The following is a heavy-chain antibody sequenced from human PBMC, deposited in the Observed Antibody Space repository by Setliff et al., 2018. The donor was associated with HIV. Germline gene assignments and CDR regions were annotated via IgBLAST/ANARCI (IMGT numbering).Heavy chain of an antibody. CDR3: ARAGDYYDSGGYLTRGPAALDL. Sequence: PSETLSLTCAVYGGSFSGYYWSWIRQPPGKGLEFIGNIYSNGNTKYNPSLKSRVIMSVDMSNHQVSLRLSSVTAADTAVYYCARAGDYYDSGGYLTRGPAALDLWGQGTLVTVSS. CDR1: GGSFSGYY. CDR2: IYSNGNT. V-gene: IGHV4-59*08. D-gene: IGHD3-22*01. J-gene: IGHJ3*01.